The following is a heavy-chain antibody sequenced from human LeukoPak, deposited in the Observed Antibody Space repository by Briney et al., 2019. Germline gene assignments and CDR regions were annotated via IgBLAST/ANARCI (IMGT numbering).Heavy chain of an antibody. V-gene: IGHV3-33*06. CDR3: AKGLYRRVTTVTTSWFDP. D-gene: IGHD4-17*01. CDR2: IWYDGGNK. Sequence: GGSLRLSCAASGFTFSSYGMHWVRQAPGKGLEWVAVIWYDGGNKYYADSVKGRFTISRDNSKNTLYLQMNSLRAEDPAVYYCAKGLYRRVTTVTTSWFDPWGQGTLVTVSS. J-gene: IGHJ5*02. CDR1: GFTFSSYG.